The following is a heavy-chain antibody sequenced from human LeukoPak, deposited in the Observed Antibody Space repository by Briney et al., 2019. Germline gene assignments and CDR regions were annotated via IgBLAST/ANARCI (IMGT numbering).Heavy chain of an antibody. CDR1: GYTFTSCD. CDR3: ARGPPNWGYDY. Sequence: ASVTVSFKASGYTFTSCDFNWVRQATGQRPEWMGWMSPNSGDTGYAQKFQDRVTMTRNTSISTAYMELSSLRSDDTAVYYCARGPPNWGYDYWGPGTLVTVSS. CDR2: MSPNSGDT. V-gene: IGHV1-8*01. D-gene: IGHD7-27*01. J-gene: IGHJ4*02.